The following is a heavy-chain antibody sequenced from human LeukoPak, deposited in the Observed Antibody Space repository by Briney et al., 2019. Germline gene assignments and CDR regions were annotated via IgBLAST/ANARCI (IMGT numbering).Heavy chain of an antibody. CDR3: ATQVPFGVVMRFQHNWFDP. D-gene: IGHD3-3*01. Sequence: KAGGSLRLSCAASGFTFSSYSMNWVRQAPGKGLEWVPSISSSSSYIYYADSVKGRFTISRDNAKNSLYLQMNSLRAEDTAVYYCATQVPFGVVMRFQHNWFDPWGQGTLVTVSS. V-gene: IGHV3-21*01. J-gene: IGHJ5*02. CDR1: GFTFSSYS. CDR2: ISSSSSYI.